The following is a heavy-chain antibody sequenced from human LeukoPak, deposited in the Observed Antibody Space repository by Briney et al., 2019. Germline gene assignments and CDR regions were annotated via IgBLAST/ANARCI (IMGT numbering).Heavy chain of an antibody. CDR3: ARAGVLWFGESKFDY. V-gene: IGHV3-7*03. CDR1: GGSFSGYY. J-gene: IGHJ4*02. D-gene: IGHD3-10*01. CDR2: INGDGNEK. Sequence: ETLSLTCAVYGGSFSGYYWSWVRQAPGKGLEWVANINGDGNEKHYVDSVNGRFTISRDNAKNSLYLQMNSLRAEDTAVYYCARAGVLWFGESKFDYWGQGAQVTVSS.